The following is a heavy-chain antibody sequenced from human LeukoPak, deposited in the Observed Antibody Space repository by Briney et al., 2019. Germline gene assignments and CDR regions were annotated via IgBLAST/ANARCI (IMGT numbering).Heavy chain of an antibody. CDR3: ARDSVKLPGISYFDN. D-gene: IGHD3-3*02. CDR1: GFSFSTHK. V-gene: IGHV3-30-3*01. CDR2: ISYDGTKI. Sequence: GGSLRLSCAASGFSFSTHKMNWVRQAPGTGLEWVAVISYDGTKIYYADSAKGRFTISRDNSKNMVYLQMNSLRAEDTALYYCARDSVKLPGISYFDNWGQGTLVTVSS. J-gene: IGHJ1*01.